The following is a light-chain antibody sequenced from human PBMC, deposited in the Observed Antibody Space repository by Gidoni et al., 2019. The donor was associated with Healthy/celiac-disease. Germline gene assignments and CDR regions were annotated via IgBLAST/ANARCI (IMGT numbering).Light chain of an antibody. J-gene: IGLJ3*02. CDR1: SSNIGSNT. CDR3: AAWDDSLNGPGV. V-gene: IGLV1-44*01. Sequence: QSVLTQPPSASGTPGQRVTSSCSGSSSNIGSNTVNWYQQLPGTAPKLRIYSNNQRPSGVPDRFSGSKSGTSASLAISGLQSEDEADYYCAAWDDSLNGPGVFGGGTKLTVL. CDR2: SNN.